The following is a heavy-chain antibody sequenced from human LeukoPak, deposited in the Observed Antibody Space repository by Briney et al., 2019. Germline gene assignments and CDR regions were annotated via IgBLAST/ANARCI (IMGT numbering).Heavy chain of an antibody. CDR1: GFTFSNFA. V-gene: IGHV3-23*01. CDR3: AKEWDTFDY. CDR2: ITGSGDRT. D-gene: IGHD1-26*01. Sequence: GGSQRLSCVGSGFTFSNFAMSWVRQAPGKGLEWVSAITGSGDRTYSADSVKGRFTISRDNSKNTLYLQMNSLRAEDAAVYYCAKEWDTFDYWGQGTLVTVSS. J-gene: IGHJ4*02.